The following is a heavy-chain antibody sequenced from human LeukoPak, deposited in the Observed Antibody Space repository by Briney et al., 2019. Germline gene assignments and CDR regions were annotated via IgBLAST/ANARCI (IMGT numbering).Heavy chain of an antibody. CDR2: IYYSGST. CDR3: ARSIVLYGMDV. Sequence: SETLSLTCTVSGGSISSGGYYWSWIRQHPGKGLEWIGYIYYSGSTYYNPSLKSRVTISVDTSKNQFSLKLSSVAAADTAVYYCARSIVLYGMDVWGQGTTVTVSS. CDR1: GGSISSGGYY. J-gene: IGHJ6*02. V-gene: IGHV4-31*03. D-gene: IGHD2/OR15-2a*01.